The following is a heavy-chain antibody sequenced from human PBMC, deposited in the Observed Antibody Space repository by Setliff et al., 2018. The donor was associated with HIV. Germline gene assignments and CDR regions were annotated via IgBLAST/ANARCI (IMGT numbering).Heavy chain of an antibody. CDR3: TRRPATLDYYFDP. V-gene: IGHV4-39*01. CDR1: GVSIRSDNFY. D-gene: IGHD6-25*01. CDR2: VYYSGTT. Sequence: PSETLSLTCSVSGVSIRSDNFYWGWIRQPPGKGLEWIGRVYYSGTTYYTPSLKSRVTLSVDTSQNQFSLKRSSVTAADTAVYYCTRRPATLDYYFDPWGQGTLVTVSS. J-gene: IGHJ4*02.